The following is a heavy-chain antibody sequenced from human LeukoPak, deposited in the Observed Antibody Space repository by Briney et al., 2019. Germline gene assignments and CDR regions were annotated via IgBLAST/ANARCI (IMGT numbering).Heavy chain of an antibody. CDR1: GFTFSSYA. J-gene: IGHJ4*02. D-gene: IGHD3-22*01. Sequence: PGGSLRLSCAASGFTFSSYAMSWVRQAPGKGLEWVSAISGSGGSTYYADSVKGRFTISRDNSKNTLYLQMNSLRAEDTAVYHCAKGPMIVVVAIDYWGQGTLVTVSS. CDR2: ISGSGGST. CDR3: AKGPMIVVVAIDY. V-gene: IGHV3-23*01.